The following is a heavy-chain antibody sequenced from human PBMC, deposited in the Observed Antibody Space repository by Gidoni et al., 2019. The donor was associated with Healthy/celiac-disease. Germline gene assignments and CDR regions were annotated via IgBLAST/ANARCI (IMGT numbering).Heavy chain of an antibody. CDR3: ARVGAGRDGYNRVDY. CDR1: GGSISSSNW. D-gene: IGHD5-12*01. Sequence: QVQLQESGPGQVKPSGTLSLTCAVSGGSISSSNWWSWVRKPPGKGLEWIGEIYHSGSTNYNPSLKSRVTISVDKSKNQFSLKLSSVTAADTAVYYCARVGAGRDGYNRVDYWGQGTLVTVSS. J-gene: IGHJ4*02. CDR2: IYHSGST. V-gene: IGHV4-4*02.